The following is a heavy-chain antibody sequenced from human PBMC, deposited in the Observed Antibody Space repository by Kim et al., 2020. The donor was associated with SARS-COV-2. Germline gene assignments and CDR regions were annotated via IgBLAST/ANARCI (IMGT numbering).Heavy chain of an antibody. Sequence: GGSLRLSCAASGFTFSSYEMNWVRQAPGKGLEWVSYISSSGSTIYYADSVKGRFTISRDNAKNSLYLQMNSLRAEDTAVYYCARVVGGYPHNYYFDYWGQGTLVTVSS. CDR2: ISSSGSTI. CDR3: ARVVGGYPHNYYFDY. D-gene: IGHD1-26*01. V-gene: IGHV3-48*03. CDR1: GFTFSSYE. J-gene: IGHJ4*02.